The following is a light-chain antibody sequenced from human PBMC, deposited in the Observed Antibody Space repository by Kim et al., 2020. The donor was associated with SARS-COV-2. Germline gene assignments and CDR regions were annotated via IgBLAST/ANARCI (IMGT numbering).Light chain of an antibody. CDR2: SNI. J-gene: IGLJ3*02. CDR1: SSNIGSNY. Sequence: QSVLTQPPSASGTPGQRVTIACSGSSSNIGSNYVYWYQQLPGTAPKLLIYSNIQRPSGVPDRFSGSKSGTSASLAISGLRSEDEADYYCAAWADSLSENWVFGGVTQLTVL. V-gene: IGLV1-47*02. CDR3: AAWADSLSENWV.